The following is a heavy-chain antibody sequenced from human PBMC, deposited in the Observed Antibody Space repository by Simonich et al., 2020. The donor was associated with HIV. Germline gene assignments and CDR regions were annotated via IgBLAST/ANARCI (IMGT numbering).Heavy chain of an antibody. V-gene: IGHV4-34*01. CDR3: ARRRVTNGYFDY. CDR2: NNDSGSN. CDR1: GGSFSGYY. Sequence: QVQLQQWGAGLLKPSETLSLTCAVYGGSFSGYYWNWIRQPPVKGLAWIGENNDSGSNNYNPALKSRVTISVDTSKNQFSLKLSSVTAADTAVYYCARRRVTNGYFDYWGQGTLVTVSA. D-gene: IGHD2-21*02. J-gene: IGHJ4*02.